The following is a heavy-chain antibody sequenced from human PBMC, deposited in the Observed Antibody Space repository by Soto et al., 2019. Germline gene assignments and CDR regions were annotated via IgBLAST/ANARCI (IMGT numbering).Heavy chain of an antibody. D-gene: IGHD3-10*01. CDR2: IYYSGST. J-gene: IGHJ5*02. CDR1: GGSISSSSYY. V-gene: IGHV4-39*01. Sequence: PSETLSLTCTVSGGSISSSSYYWGWIRQPPGKGLEWIGSIYYSGSTYYNPSLKSRVTISVNTSKNQFSLKLSSVTAADTAVYYCARLQKKWWMVRGVIIHWFDPWGQGTLVTVSS. CDR3: ARLQKKWWMVRGVIIHWFDP.